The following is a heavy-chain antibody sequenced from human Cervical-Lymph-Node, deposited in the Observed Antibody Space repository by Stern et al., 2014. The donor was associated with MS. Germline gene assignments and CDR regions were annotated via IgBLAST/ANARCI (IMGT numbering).Heavy chain of an antibody. CDR3: ARVGWELLDAFDI. J-gene: IGHJ3*02. CDR2: INPSGGST. Sequence: VQLVESGAEVKKPGASVKVSCKASGYTFTSYYMHWVRQAPRQGLEWMGIINPSGGSTSYAKKFQGRVTMTRDTSTSTVYMELSSLRSEDTAVYYCARVGWELLDAFDIWGQGTMVTVSS. D-gene: IGHD1-26*01. CDR1: GYTFTSYY. V-gene: IGHV1-46*01.